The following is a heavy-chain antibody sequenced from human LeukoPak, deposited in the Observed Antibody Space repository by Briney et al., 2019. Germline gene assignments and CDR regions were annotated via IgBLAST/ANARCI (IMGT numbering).Heavy chain of an antibody. CDR1: GYTFTGYY. D-gene: IGHD3-22*01. CDR3: ARNGGYFYPFDY. CDR2: INPNSGGT. V-gene: IGHV1-2*02. Sequence: GASVKVSCKASGYTFTGYYMHWVRQAPGQGLEWMGWINPNSGGTNYAQKFQGRVTMTTDTSTSTAYMELRSLRSDDTAVYYCARNGGYFYPFDYWGQGTLVTVSS. J-gene: IGHJ4*02.